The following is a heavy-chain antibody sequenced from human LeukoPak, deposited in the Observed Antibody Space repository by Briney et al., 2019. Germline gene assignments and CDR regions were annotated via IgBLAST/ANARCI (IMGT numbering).Heavy chain of an antibody. Sequence: SQTLSLTCTVSGGSISSGSYYWSWIRQPAGKGLEWIGRIYTSGSTNYNPSLKSRVTISVDTSKNQFSLKLSSVTAADTAVYYCARDHSSSWRNVDYWGQGTLVTVSS. CDR3: ARDHSSSWRNVDY. V-gene: IGHV4-61*02. D-gene: IGHD6-13*01. CDR1: GGSISSGSYY. CDR2: IYTSGST. J-gene: IGHJ4*02.